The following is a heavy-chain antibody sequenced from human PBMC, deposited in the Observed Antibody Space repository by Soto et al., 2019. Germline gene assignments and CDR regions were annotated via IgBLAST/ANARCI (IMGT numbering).Heavy chain of an antibody. Sequence: PGGSLRLSCAASGFTFSSYSMNWVRQAPGKGLEWVSSISSSSSYIYYADSVKGRFTISRDNAKNSLYLQMNSLRAEDTAVYYCAGVSITMIRTHYYYYGMDVWGQGTTVTVSS. D-gene: IGHD3-22*01. CDR3: AGVSITMIRTHYYYYGMDV. CDR1: GFTFSSYS. J-gene: IGHJ6*02. CDR2: ISSSSSYI. V-gene: IGHV3-21*01.